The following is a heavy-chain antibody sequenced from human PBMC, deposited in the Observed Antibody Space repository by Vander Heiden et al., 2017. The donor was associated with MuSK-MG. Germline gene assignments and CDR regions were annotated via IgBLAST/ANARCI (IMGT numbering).Heavy chain of an antibody. Sequence: QLQLQESGPGLVKPSETLSLTCTVSGGSISSSSYYWGWIRQPPGKGLEWIGSIEYSGSTYYNPYLKSRVNISGDTSKNQFALKLSSVTAADTAVYYCASRLAAGKAFDYWGQGTLVTVSS. CDR2: IEYSGST. D-gene: IGHD6-13*01. CDR1: GGSISSSSYY. CDR3: ASRLAAGKAFDY. V-gene: IGHV4-39*07. J-gene: IGHJ4*02.